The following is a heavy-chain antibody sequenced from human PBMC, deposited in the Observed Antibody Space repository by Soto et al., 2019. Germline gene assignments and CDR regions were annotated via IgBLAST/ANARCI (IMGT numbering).Heavy chain of an antibody. CDR2: IYYSGST. J-gene: IGHJ6*02. CDR3: ARDNILGILYGGMDV. D-gene: IGHD3-3*01. Sequence: SETLSLTCTVSGGSISSGDYYWSWIRQPPWKGLEWIGYIYYSGSTYYNPSLKSRVTISVDTSKNQFSLKLSSVTAADTAVYYCARDNILGILYGGMDVWGQGTTVTVSS. V-gene: IGHV4-30-4*01. CDR1: GGSISSGDYY.